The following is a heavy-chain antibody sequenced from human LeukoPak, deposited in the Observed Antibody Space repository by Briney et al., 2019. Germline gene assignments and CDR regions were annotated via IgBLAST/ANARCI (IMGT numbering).Heavy chain of an antibody. CDR1: GYSFSTHW. J-gene: IGHJ4*02. Sequence: GESLKISCKGSGYSFSTHWIGWVRQMPGKGLEWMGIIYPGDSDTRYGPSFQGQVTISADKSFSTAYLQWSSLKASDTAMYYCARQAATAYDYFDYWGQGTPVTVSS. D-gene: IGHD1-1*01. CDR2: IYPGDSDT. V-gene: IGHV5-51*01. CDR3: ARQAATAYDYFDY.